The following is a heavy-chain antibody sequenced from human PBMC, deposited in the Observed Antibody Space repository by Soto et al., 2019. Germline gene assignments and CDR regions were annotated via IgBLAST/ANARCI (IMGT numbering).Heavy chain of an antibody. Sequence: QLQLQESGPGLVKPSETLSLTCTVSGGSISSSSYYWGWIRQPPGKGLEWIGSIYYSRSTYYNPSRKSRVNISVDTSKNQLSLKLSSVTAADTAVYYCARQYYDYIWGSYRYKGEGFDYWGQGTLVTVSS. J-gene: IGHJ4*02. D-gene: IGHD3-16*02. V-gene: IGHV4-39*01. CDR2: IYYSRST. CDR1: GGSISSSSYY. CDR3: ARQYYDYIWGSYRYKGEGFDY.